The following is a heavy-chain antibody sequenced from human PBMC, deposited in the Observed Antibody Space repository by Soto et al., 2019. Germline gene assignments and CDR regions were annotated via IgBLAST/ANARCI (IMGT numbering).Heavy chain of an antibody. CDR1: GGSISSNY. J-gene: IGHJ4*02. Sequence: LSLTCTVSGGSISSNYWTWIRQPPGKGLEWIGYVYNSGSTSYNPSLKSRVTISEDTSKSQFSLKVNSMTAADTAVYYCARYRREAVAGYTLDNWGQGILVTVSS. V-gene: IGHV4-59*01. CDR3: ARYRREAVAGYTLDN. CDR2: VYNSGST. D-gene: IGHD6-13*01.